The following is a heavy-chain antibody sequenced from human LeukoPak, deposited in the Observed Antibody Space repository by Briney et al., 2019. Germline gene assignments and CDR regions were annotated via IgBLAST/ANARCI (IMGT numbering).Heavy chain of an antibody. CDR2: INQDGSEK. Sequence: GGSLRLSCADSRFTFSNYWMSWVRQAPGKGLEWVANINQDGSEKYYVDSVKGRFTISRDNAKNSLYLQMNSLRAEDTAVYYCARSGIKMVRGVIIKSPYHMDVWGKGTTVTVSS. V-gene: IGHV3-7*01. CDR3: ARSGIKMVRGVIIKSPYHMDV. D-gene: IGHD3-10*01. J-gene: IGHJ6*03. CDR1: RFTFSNYW.